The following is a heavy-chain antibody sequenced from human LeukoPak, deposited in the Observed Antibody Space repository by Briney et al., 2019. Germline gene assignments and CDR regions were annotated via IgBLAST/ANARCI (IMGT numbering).Heavy chain of an antibody. CDR2: IYPGDSDT. Sequence: GESLKISCQGSGSRFTDYWIGWVRQLPGKGLEWMGIIYPGDSDTRYSPSFQGQVTISADKSVSTAYLQWSSLKASDTAMYYCARRGLGNSWYVGDYWGQGTLVTVSS. D-gene: IGHD6-13*01. CDR3: ARRGLGNSWYVGDY. V-gene: IGHV5-51*01. J-gene: IGHJ4*02. CDR1: GSRFTDYW.